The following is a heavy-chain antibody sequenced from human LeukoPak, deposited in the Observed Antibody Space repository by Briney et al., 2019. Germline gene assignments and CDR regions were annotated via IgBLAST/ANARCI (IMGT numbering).Heavy chain of an antibody. J-gene: IGHJ6*02. CDR3: ARRGPLYYYGMDV. V-gene: IGHV3-30-3*01. CDR1: GFTFSSYA. CDR2: ISYDGSNK. Sequence: GGSLRLSCAASGFTFSSYAMHWVRQAPGKGLEWVAVISYDGSNKCYADSVKGRFTISRDNSKNTLYPQMNSLRAEDTAVYYCARRGPLYYYGMDVWGQGTTVTVSS.